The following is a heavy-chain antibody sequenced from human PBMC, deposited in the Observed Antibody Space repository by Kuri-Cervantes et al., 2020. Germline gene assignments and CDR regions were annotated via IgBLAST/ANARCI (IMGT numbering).Heavy chain of an antibody. CDR3: ARVRWEPPYYYGMDV. D-gene: IGHD1-26*01. J-gene: IGHJ6*02. V-gene: IGHV3-33*01. CDR2: IWYDGSNK. CDR1: GFTFSSYG. Sequence: GESLKISCAASGFTFSSYGVHWVRQAPGKGLEWVALIWYDGSNKYYAESVKGRFTISRDNSKNTLYLQMNSLRAEDTAVYYCARVRWEPPYYYGMDVWGQGTTVTVSS.